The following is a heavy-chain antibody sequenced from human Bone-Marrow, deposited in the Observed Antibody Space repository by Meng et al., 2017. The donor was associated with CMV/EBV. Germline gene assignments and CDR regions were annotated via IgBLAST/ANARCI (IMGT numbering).Heavy chain of an antibody. D-gene: IGHD2-15*01. CDR1: GFTFSSYW. V-gene: IGHV3-7*01. J-gene: IGHJ4*02. CDR2: IRQDRSEK. Sequence: GGSLRLSCAASGFTFSSYWMSWVRQAPGKGLEWVSNIRQDRSEKYYVDSVKGRFTISRDNAKNSLYLQMNSLRAEDTAVYYCARERGCRELRGYFDYWGQGTLVTVSS. CDR3: ARERGCRELRGYFDY.